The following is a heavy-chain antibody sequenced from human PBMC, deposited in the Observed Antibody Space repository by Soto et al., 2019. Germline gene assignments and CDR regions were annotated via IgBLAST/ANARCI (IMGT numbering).Heavy chain of an antibody. V-gene: IGHV4-61*01. Sequence: PSETLSLTCTVSGGSVSSGSYYWSWIRQPPGKGLEWIGYIYYSGSTNYNPSLKGRVTISVDTSKNQFSLKLSSVTAADTAVYYCARSSIAANYGMDVWGQGTTVTVSS. CDR2: IYYSGST. CDR3: ARSSIAANYGMDV. D-gene: IGHD6-6*01. CDR1: GGSVSSGSYY. J-gene: IGHJ6*02.